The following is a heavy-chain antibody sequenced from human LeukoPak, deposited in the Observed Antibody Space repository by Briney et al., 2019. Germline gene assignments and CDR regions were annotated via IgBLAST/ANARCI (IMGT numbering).Heavy chain of an antibody. V-gene: IGHV3-7*05. J-gene: IGHJ5*02. CDR1: GFTFSSYW. D-gene: IGHD6-6*01. CDR3: ARSSIAARGWFDP. CDR2: IKQDGSEK. Sequence: PGGSLRLSCEASGFTFSSYWMSWVRQAPGKGLEWVANIKQDGSEKYYVDSVKGRFTISRDNAKNSLYLQMNSLRAADTAVYYCARSSIAARGWFDPWGQGTLVTVSS.